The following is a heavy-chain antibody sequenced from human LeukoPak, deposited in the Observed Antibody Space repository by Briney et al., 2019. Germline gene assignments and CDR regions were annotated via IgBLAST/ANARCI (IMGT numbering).Heavy chain of an antibody. V-gene: IGHV4-59*01. D-gene: IGHD1-26*01. CDR1: GGSISSYY. CDR2: IYYSGST. J-gene: IGHJ6*03. CDR3: ARGRGSDHWDYYYYYYMDV. Sequence: SETLSLTCTVSGGSISSYYWSWIRQPPGKGLEWIGYIYYSGSTNYNPSLKSRVTISVDTSKNQFSLKLSSVTAADTAVYYCARGRGSDHWDYYYYYYMDVWGKGTTVTVSS.